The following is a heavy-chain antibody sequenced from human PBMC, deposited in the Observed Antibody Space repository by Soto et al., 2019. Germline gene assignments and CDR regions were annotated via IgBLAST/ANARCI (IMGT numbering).Heavy chain of an antibody. CDR3: AKDWYGSGGSCYNYYYYGRDV. V-gene: IGHV3-23*01. Sequence: EVQLLESGGGLVQPGGSLRLYCAASGFTFSSYAMSWVRQAPGKGLEWVSAISGSGGSTYYADSVKGRFTISRDSSKNTLYLQMNSLRAEDTAVYYCAKDWYGSGGSCYNYYYYGRDVWGQGTTVTVSS. CDR2: ISGSGGST. D-gene: IGHD2-15*01. J-gene: IGHJ6*02. CDR1: GFTFSSYA.